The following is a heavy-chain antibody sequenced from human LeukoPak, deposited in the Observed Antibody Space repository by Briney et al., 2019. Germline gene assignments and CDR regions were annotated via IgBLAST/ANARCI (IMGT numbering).Heavy chain of an antibody. J-gene: IGHJ5*02. Sequence: SETLSLTCTVSGGSISSGDYYWSWIRQPPGKGLEWIGYIYYSGSTYYNPSLKSRVTISVDTSKNQFSLKLSSVTAADTAVYYCARDAPSDYSNYGWFDPWGQGALVTVSS. V-gene: IGHV4-30-4*08. CDR1: GGSISSGDYY. CDR2: IYYSGST. CDR3: ARDAPSDYSNYGWFDP. D-gene: IGHD4-11*01.